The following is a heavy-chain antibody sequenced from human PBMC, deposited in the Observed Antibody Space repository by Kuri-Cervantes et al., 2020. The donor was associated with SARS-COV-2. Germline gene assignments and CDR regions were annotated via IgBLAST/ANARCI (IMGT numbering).Heavy chain of an antibody. V-gene: IGHV3-23*01. CDR1: RFSFGSYD. Sequence: PCSAARFSFGSYDNCGIRQAPGKGLEYVSSISIRSDVTNYGDSVKGRFTISRDNSKNTLYLQMNTLTADDTAVYYCASKFPGHYPFDVWGQGTPVTVSS. CDR3: ASKFPGHYPFDV. CDR2: ISIRSDVT. J-gene: IGHJ4*02. D-gene: IGHD2-21*01.